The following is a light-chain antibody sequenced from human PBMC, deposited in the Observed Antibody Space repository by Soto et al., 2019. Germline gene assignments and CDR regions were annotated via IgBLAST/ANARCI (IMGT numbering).Light chain of an antibody. V-gene: IGKV4-1*01. CDR3: QQYYGTPLT. CDR2: WAS. Sequence: DIVMTQSPDSLAVSLGERATINCKSSQSVLDSSKNKNYLAWYQQKPGQPPKLLIYWASTRESGVPDRFSGSGSGTDFTLTISSLQAEDVAVYYCQQYYGTPLTFGGGTKVEIK. CDR1: QSVLDSSKNKNY. J-gene: IGKJ4*01.